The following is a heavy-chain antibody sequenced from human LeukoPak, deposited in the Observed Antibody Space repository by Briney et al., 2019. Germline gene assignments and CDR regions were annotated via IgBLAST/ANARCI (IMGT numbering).Heavy chain of an antibody. Sequence: GGSLRLSCAASGFTFSSYGVSWVRQAPGKGLEWVSAISGSGGSTYYADSVKGRFTISRDNSKNTLYLQMNSLRAEDTAVYYCARVRKSLFDSSGYYRWGQGTLVTVSS. CDR2: ISGSGGST. CDR3: ARVRKSLFDSSGYYR. J-gene: IGHJ5*02. D-gene: IGHD3-22*01. V-gene: IGHV3-23*01. CDR1: GFTFSSYG.